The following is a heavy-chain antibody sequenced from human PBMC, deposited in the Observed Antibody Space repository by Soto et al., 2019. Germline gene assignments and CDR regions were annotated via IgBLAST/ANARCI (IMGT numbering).Heavy chain of an antibody. CDR3: ATEVPGTGGFDY. J-gene: IGHJ4*02. D-gene: IGHD7-27*01. Sequence: QVQLVQSGAEVREPGASVKISCKASGFTLNTYYMHWMRQAPGLGLEWMGLISPSGDTVSYAQKFQGRVTVTRDTSITTVHIHLTSLRSEDTGIYYCATEVPGTGGFDYGGQGTLVTVSS. CDR2: ISPSGDTV. CDR1: GFTLNTYY. V-gene: IGHV1-46*02.